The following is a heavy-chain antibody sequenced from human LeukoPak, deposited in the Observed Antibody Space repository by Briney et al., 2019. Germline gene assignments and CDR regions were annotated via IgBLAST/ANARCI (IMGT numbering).Heavy chain of an antibody. CDR3: AKVMGERFGNGAFDI. CDR2: IWFDGSNN. Sequence: GGSLRLSCAASGFTFSSYAMHWVRQAPGKGLEWVAVIWFDGSNNYYADSVKGRFTISRDNSKNTLSLQVNSLRAEDTAVYYCAKVMGERFGNGAFDIWGQGTMVTVSS. V-gene: IGHV3-33*06. J-gene: IGHJ3*02. CDR1: GFTFSSYA. D-gene: IGHD2-8*01.